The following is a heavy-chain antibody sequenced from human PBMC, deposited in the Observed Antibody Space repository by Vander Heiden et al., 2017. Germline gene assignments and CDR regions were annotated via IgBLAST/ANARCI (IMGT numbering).Heavy chain of an antibody. V-gene: IGHV3-30*18. CDR3: AKDLGSSTYGMDV. J-gene: IGHJ6*02. CDR2: ISYDGSNK. D-gene: IGHD6-6*01. Sequence: QVQLVESGGGVVQPGRSLRLSCAASGFTFSSYGMHWVRQAPGKGLGWVAVISYDGSNKYYADSVKGRFTISRDNSKNTLYLQMNSLRAEDTAVYYCAKDLGSSTYGMDVWGQGTTVTVSS. CDR1: GFTFSSYG.